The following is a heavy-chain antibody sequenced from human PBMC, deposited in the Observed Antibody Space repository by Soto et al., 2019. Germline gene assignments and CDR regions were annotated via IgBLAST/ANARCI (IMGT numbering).Heavy chain of an antibody. CDR2: INNDGSNT. Sequence: PGGSLRLSCVASKFAFSNYWMHWVRQVPGKGLEWVSFINNDGSNTDYADSVKGRFTISRDNAKNTVYLQMNSLRADDTAVYYCARFTDWGYWGQGTLVTVS. J-gene: IGHJ4*02. CDR1: KFAFSNYW. D-gene: IGHD3-9*01. CDR3: ARFTDWGY. V-gene: IGHV3-74*01.